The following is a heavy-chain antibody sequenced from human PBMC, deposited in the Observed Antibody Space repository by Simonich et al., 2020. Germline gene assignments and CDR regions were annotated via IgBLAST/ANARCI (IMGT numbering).Heavy chain of an antibody. CDR3: ARASRGTWWYYYFDY. V-gene: IGHV1-18*01. CDR1: GYTFTSYG. D-gene: IGHD2-15*01. Sequence: QVQLVQSGAEVKKPGASVTVSCKASGYTFTSYGISWVRQAPGQGLEWMGGISAYNGNTNYAQKLQGRGTMTTDTATSTAYMERRSLRSDDTAVYYCARASRGTWWYYYFDYWGQGTLVTVSS. J-gene: IGHJ4*02. CDR2: ISAYNGNT.